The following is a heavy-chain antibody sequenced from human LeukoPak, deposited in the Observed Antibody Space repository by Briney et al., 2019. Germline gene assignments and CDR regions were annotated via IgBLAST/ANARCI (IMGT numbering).Heavy chain of an antibody. CDR3: ARGGYCSGGSCRRGLDY. CDR2: TSNKANTNTT. CDR1: GVTFSDHY. V-gene: IGHV3-72*01. J-gene: IGHJ4*02. D-gene: IGHD2-15*01. Sequence: GGTLTLSCAASGVTFSDHYMDWVRQAPGKGLEWVGGTSNKANTNTTAYPASVETRFTISRDDSKNSLYLPMNSLKTEDTAVYYCARGGYCSGGSCRRGLDYWGQGTLVTVSS.